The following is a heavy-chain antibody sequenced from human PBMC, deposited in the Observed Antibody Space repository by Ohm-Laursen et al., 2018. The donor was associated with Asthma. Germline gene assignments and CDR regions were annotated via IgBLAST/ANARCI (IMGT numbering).Heavy chain of an antibody. CDR3: AISLRFLEWLLDY. D-gene: IGHD3-3*01. CDR2: ISGSGGST. CDR1: GFTFSSYS. J-gene: IGHJ4*02. V-gene: IGHV3-23*01. Sequence: SLRLSCAASGFTFSSYSMNWVRQAPGKGLEWVSAISGSGGSTYYADSVKGRFTISRDNSKNTLYLQMNSLRAEDTAVYYCAISLRFLEWLLDYWGQGTLVTVSS.